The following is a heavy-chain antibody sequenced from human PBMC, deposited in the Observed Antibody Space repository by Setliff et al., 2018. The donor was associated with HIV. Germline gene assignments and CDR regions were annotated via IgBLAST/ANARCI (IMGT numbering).Heavy chain of an antibody. CDR1: GFTFSSYS. J-gene: IGHJ4*02. Sequence: GGSLRLSCAASGFTFSSYSMHWVRQAPGKGLEWVAVINSMSSYTNYADSVKGRFTISRDNGNNALYLQMNSLRAEDTAIYYCARVSSALFLPQYHFDYWGQGTLVTVSS. CDR3: ARVSSALFLPQYHFDY. CDR2: INSMSSYT. V-gene: IGHV3-21*04. D-gene: IGHD2-21*01.